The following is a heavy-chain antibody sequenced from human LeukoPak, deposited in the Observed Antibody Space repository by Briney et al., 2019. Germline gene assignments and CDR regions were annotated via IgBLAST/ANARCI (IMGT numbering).Heavy chain of an antibody. V-gene: IGHV1-46*01. Sequence: ASVKVSCKASGYTFTSYYMHWVRQAPGQGLEWMGIINPSGGSTSYAQKFQGRVTMTRDTSTSTVYMELSSLRSEDTAVYYCASQTRQWLVSGWFDPWGQGTLVTVSS. D-gene: IGHD6-19*01. CDR1: GYTFTSYY. J-gene: IGHJ5*02. CDR3: ASQTRQWLVSGWFDP. CDR2: INPSGGST.